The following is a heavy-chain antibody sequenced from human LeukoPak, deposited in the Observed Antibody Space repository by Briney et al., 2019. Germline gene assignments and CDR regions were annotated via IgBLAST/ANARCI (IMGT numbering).Heavy chain of an antibody. CDR3: ARRGGVAGYFDY. D-gene: IGHD6-19*01. Sequence: SGTLSLTCTVSRGSISSGGNYWSWIRQYPGKGLEWIGYIHYSGTTYYNPSLESRVTISLDTSKNQFSLKLSSVTAADTAVYYCARRGGVAGYFDYWGRGTLVTVSS. J-gene: IGHJ4*02. V-gene: IGHV4-31*03. CDR1: RGSISSGGNY. CDR2: IHYSGTT.